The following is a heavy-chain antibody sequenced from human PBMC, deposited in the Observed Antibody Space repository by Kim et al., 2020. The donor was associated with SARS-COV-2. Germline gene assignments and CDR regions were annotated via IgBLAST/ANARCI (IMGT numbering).Heavy chain of an antibody. CDR1: GFTFSSYS. D-gene: IGHD3-10*01. V-gene: IGHV3-21*01. J-gene: IGHJ4*02. Sequence: GGSLRLSCAASGFTFSSYSMNWVRQAPGKGLEWVSSISSSSSYIYYADSVKGRFTISRDNAKNSLYLQMNSLRAEDTAVYYCAGAQDQDHLWFGELFGYWGQGTLVTVSS. CDR3: AGAQDQDHLWFGELFGY. CDR2: ISSSSSYI.